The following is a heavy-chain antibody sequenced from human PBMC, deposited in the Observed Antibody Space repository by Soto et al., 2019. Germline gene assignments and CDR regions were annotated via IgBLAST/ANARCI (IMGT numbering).Heavy chain of an antibody. V-gene: IGHV4-4*07. CDR3: AREGDDRHFFFDS. D-gene: IGHD3-3*02. Sequence: PSETLSLTCNVSGRSMISYYWSWIRQPAGKGLGWIGRIYTGGNTNYNPSLKSRVTMSVDTSKSQFSLSLTSVTAADTAVYYCAREGDDRHFFFDSWGQGTLVTVSS. CDR2: IYTGGNT. J-gene: IGHJ4*02. CDR1: GRSMISYY.